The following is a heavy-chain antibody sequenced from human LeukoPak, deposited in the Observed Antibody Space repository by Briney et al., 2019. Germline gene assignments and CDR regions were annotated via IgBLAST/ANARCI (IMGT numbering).Heavy chain of an antibody. D-gene: IGHD3-10*01. J-gene: IGHJ4*02. V-gene: IGHV1-69*04. CDR1: GGTFSSYA. Sequence: SVKVSCKASGGTFSSYAISWVRQAPGQGLEWMGRIISILGIANYAQKFQGRVTITADKSTSTAYMELSSLRSEDTAVYYCARVGSGSYYNFDYWGREPWSPSPQ. CDR2: IISILGIA. CDR3: ARVGSGSYYNFDY.